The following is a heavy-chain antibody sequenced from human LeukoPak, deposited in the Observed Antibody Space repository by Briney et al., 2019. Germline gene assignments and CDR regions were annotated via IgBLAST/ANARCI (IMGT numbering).Heavy chain of an antibody. V-gene: IGHV4-34*01. CDR2: ISHRGNT. Sequence: SETLSLTCAVYGGSFSGYYWTWIRQPPGKGLEWIGEISHRGNTNYNPSLKSRVTISLDTSKNQFSLKLTSVTAADTAVYYCARDPGYGDVGWGQGTLVTVSS. CDR3: ARDPGYGDVG. CDR1: GGSFSGYY. D-gene: IGHD4-17*01. J-gene: IGHJ4*02.